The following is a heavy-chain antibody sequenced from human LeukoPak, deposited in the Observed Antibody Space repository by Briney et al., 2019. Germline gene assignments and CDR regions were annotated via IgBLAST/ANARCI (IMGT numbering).Heavy chain of an antibody. V-gene: IGHV3-11*06. D-gene: IGHD3-10*01. Sequence: PGRSLRLSCAASRFTFSDYYLSWIRQAPGKGLEWVSYISSSTSYTNYADSVKGRFTISRDNAKNSLYLQMNSLRAEDTAVYYCARRGGSTATGYYFDYWGQGTPVTVSS. CDR1: RFTFSDYY. CDR2: ISSSTSYT. J-gene: IGHJ4*02. CDR3: ARRGGSTATGYYFDY.